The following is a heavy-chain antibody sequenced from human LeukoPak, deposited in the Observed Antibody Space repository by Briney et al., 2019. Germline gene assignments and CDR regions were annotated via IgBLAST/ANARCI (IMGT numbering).Heavy chain of an antibody. CDR1: GFSFRNAW. V-gene: IGHV3-15*01. CDR3: TTVWNCGGDCSDAFDI. CDR2: IKSKTDGGTT. Sequence: PGGSLRLSCAASGFSFRNAWMSWVPQAPGKGLEWVGRIKSKTDGGTTDYAAPVKGRFTISRDDSKNTLYLQMNSLKTEDTAVYYCTTVWNCGGDCSDAFDIWGQGTMVTVSS. D-gene: IGHD2-21*02. J-gene: IGHJ3*02.